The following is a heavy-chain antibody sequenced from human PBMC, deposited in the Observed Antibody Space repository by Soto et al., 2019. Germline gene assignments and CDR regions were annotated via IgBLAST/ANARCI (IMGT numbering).Heavy chain of an antibody. V-gene: IGHV1-3*04. CDR1: GNTYTTYA. Sequence: QVQLVQSGAEVKKPGASVKVSCKASGNTYTTYAIHWVRQAPGQGLEWMGWINTGNGNTRYSQRFQGRVTLTTDTSASTAYMDLSSLTSEDTAVYYCARAISGYVTWGQGTLITVSS. D-gene: IGHD5-12*01. CDR3: ARAISGYVT. J-gene: IGHJ5*02. CDR2: INTGNGNT.